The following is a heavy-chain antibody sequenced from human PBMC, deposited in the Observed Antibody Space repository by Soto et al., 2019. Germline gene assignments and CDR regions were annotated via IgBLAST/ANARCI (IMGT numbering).Heavy chain of an antibody. D-gene: IGHD6-19*01. CDR3: ARDGVAAGNFNIDY. V-gene: IGHV1-69*05. CDR1: GGTFSSYA. J-gene: IGHJ4*01. Sequence: SVKVSCKASGGTFSSYAISWVRQAPGQGLEWMGGIIPIFGTANYAQKFQGRVTITRDTSASTAYMELSSLRSEDTALYYCARDGVAAGNFNIDYWGQGTPVTVSS. CDR2: IIPIFGTA.